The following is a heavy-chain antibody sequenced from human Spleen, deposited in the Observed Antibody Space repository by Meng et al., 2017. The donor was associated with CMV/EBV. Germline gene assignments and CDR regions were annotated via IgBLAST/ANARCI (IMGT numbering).Heavy chain of an antibody. CDR2: ISSSSSYI. D-gene: IGHD3-22*01. V-gene: IGHV3-21*01. Sequence: GGSLRLSCAASGFTFSSYSMNWVRQAPGKGLEWVSSISSSSSYIYYADSVKGRFTISRDNAKNSLYLQMNSLRAEDTAVYYCARDLYYYDSSGYDYYGMDVWGQGTTVTVSS. CDR3: ARDLYYYDSSGYDYYGMDV. CDR1: GFTFSSYS. J-gene: IGHJ6*02.